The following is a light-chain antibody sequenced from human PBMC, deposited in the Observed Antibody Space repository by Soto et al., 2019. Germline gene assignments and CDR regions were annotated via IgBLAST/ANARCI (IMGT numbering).Light chain of an antibody. Sequence: QSVLTQPASVSGSPGQSITISCTGASSDVGGFDHVSWYQQHPGKVPRLLIYDVSSRPSGVSDRFSGSKSGNTASLTISGLQAEYEADYYCNSFTTTTTYVFGTGTKVTVL. CDR2: DVS. CDR1: SSDVGGFDH. J-gene: IGLJ1*01. V-gene: IGLV2-14*03. CDR3: NSFTTTTTYV.